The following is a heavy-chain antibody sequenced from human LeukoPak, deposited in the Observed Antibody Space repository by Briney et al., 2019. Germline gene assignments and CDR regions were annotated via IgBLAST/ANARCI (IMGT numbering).Heavy chain of an antibody. D-gene: IGHD6-13*01. J-gene: IGHJ6*03. CDR2: MYYSGST. Sequence: SETLSLTCTVSGGSVSSYYWSWIRQPPGKGLEWIGYMYYSGSTNYNPSLKSRVTISIDTSKNQFSLKLNSVTAADTAVYYCARDSSSWSRHYYYYYMDVWGKGTTVTVSS. CDR1: GGSVSSYY. V-gene: IGHV4-59*02. CDR3: ARDSSSWSRHYYYYYMDV.